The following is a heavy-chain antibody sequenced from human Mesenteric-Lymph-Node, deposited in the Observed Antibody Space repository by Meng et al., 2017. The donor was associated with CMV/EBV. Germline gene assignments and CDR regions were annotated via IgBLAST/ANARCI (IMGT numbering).Heavy chain of an antibody. J-gene: IGHJ5*02. Sequence: QVQLVQSGAEVQKPGSSVKVSCKASGGRFSSYTISWVRQAPGQGLEWMGRILPILGIANYAQKFQGRVTITADKSTSTAYMELSSLRSEDTAVYYCAGCIAAAGSRWFDPWGQGTLVTVSS. CDR3: AGCIAAAGSRWFDP. CDR1: GGRFSSYT. D-gene: IGHD6-13*01. CDR2: ILPILGIA. V-gene: IGHV1-69*02.